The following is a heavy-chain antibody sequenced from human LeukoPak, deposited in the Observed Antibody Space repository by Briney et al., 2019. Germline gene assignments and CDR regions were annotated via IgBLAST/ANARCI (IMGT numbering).Heavy chain of an antibody. J-gene: IGHJ6*03. CDR1: GGTFSSYA. CDR3: ARGWRDYYYMDV. CDR2: IIPIFGTA. V-gene: IGHV1-69*06. Sequence: SVKVSCKASGGTFSSYAISWVRQAPRQGLEWMGGIIPIFGTANYAQKFQGRVTITADKSTSTAYMELSSLRSEDTAVYYCARGWRDYYYMDVWGKGTTVTVSS.